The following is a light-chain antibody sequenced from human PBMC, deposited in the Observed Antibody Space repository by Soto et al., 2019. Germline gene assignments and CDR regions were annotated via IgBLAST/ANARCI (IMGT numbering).Light chain of an antibody. CDR3: SSHTGRKAWV. J-gene: IGLJ3*02. CDR2: EVS. CDR1: SSDVGGFDY. Sequence: QSALTQPASVSGSPGQSITISCTGASSDVGGFDYVSWSQQHPGKAPKLLIYEVSNRPSGVSNRFSASKSGNTASLTISGLQPEDEADYYCSSHTGRKAWVFGGGTKVTLL. V-gene: IGLV2-14*01.